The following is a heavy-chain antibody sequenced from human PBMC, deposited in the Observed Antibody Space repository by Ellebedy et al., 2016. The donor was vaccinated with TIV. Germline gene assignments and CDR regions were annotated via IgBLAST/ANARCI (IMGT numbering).Heavy chain of an antibody. CDR3: ARVLRATSGMDV. CDR2: INPDSGGT. J-gene: IGHJ6*02. Sequence: ASVKVSCKASGYTFTNYYIHWVRQVPGQGLEWMGWINPDSGGTNFAQRFQGRVTMTRDTSVNTAYMELSRLQSDDTAVHYCARVLRATSGMDVWGQGTTVIVS. D-gene: IGHD4/OR15-4a*01. CDR1: GYTFTNYY. V-gene: IGHV1-2*02.